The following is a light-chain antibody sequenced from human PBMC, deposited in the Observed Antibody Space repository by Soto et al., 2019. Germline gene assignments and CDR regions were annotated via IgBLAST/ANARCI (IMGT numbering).Light chain of an antibody. CDR1: QRLTTW. Sequence: DIQMTQSPSTLSASVGDRVIITCRASQRLTTWLAWYQHKPAQAPKLLISDASKLESGVPSRFSGSGSGTEFTLTISTLQPDDVATNYCQHYDDYWTFGQGTKVHIK. V-gene: IGKV1-5*01. CDR2: DAS. J-gene: IGKJ1*01. CDR3: QHYDDYWT.